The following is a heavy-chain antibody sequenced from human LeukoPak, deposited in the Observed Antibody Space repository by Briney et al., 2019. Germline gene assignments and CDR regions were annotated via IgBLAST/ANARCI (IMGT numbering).Heavy chain of an antibody. V-gene: IGHV3-21*01. Sequence: GGSLRLSCAASGFTFSSYSMNWVRQAPGKGLEWVSSISSSSSYIYYVDSVRGRFTISRDNAKNSLYLQMNSLRAEDTAVYYCTRDTAMVAYYYYGMDVWGQGTTVTVSS. J-gene: IGHJ6*02. CDR1: GFTFSSYS. CDR2: ISSSSSYI. CDR3: TRDTAMVAYYYYGMDV. D-gene: IGHD5-18*01.